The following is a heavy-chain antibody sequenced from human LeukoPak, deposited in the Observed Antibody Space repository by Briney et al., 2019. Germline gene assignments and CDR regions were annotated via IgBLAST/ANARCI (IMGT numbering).Heavy chain of an antibody. Sequence: TGGSLRLSCAASGFTFNSYWMSWVRQVPGKGLEWVANIKQDGSQKYYVDSVKGRFPISRDNAKNSLDLQMNSLRGEETAVYYCVRDGMGVIKAFDIWGQGTMGTGSS. J-gene: IGHJ3*02. V-gene: IGHV3-7*05. D-gene: IGHD3-10*01. CDR1: GFTFNSYW. CDR3: VRDGMGVIKAFDI. CDR2: IKQDGSQK.